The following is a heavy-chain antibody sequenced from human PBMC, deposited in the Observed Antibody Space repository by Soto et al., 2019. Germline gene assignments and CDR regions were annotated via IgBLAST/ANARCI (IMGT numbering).Heavy chain of an antibody. CDR2: ISGSGGST. V-gene: IGHV3-23*01. CDR1: GFTFSSYA. Sequence: GGSLRLSCAASGFTFSSYAMSWVRQAPGKGLEWVSAISGSGGSTYYADSVKGRFTISRDNSKNTRYLQMNSLRAEDTAVYYCATPISPTHEDYYDSSGYYQFDYWGQGTLVTVSS. D-gene: IGHD3-22*01. J-gene: IGHJ4*02. CDR3: ATPISPTHEDYYDSSGYYQFDY.